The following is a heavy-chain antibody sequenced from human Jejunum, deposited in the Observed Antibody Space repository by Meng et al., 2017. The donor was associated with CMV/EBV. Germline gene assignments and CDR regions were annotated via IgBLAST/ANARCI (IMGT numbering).Heavy chain of an antibody. CDR3: AKERRLGSTYYFDSSGYYFDS. D-gene: IGHD3-22*01. V-gene: IGHV3-30*02. CDR1: D. J-gene: IGHJ4*02. CDR2: TRYDGRHS. Sequence: DVHWVRQAPGTRLEWVAFTRYDGRHSYNADSVRGRFTSSRDNSKNTLYLQMNRLRAEDTAVYYCAKERRLGSTYYFDSSGYYFDSWGQGSLVTVSS.